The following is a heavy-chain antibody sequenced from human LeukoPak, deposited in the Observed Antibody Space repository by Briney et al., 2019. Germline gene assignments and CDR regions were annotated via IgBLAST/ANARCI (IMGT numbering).Heavy chain of an antibody. CDR2: IKQDGSEK. D-gene: IGHD3-16*01. CDR3: ARAHSWGDFDY. V-gene: IGHV3-7*01. J-gene: IGHJ4*02. CDR1: GFTFSSYW. Sequence: PGGSLRLSCAASGFTFSSYWMSWVRQAPGKGLEWVANIKQDGSEKYYVDSVKGRFTISRDNAKNSLYLQMNTLSAEDTAVYYCARAHSWGDFDYWGQGTLVTVSS.